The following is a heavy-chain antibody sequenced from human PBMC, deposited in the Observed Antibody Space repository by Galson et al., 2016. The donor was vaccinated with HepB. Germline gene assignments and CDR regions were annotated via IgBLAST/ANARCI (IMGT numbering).Heavy chain of an antibody. CDR2: IGSRSSPI. J-gene: IGHJ4*02. Sequence: SLRLSCAASGFTFSSYALNWVRQAPGKGLEWVSYIGSRSSPIHYADFVKGRFTISRDNAKNSLYLQMNSLRDEDTAVYYCARVDEGYYYLIDYWGQGTLVTVSS. D-gene: IGHD3-22*01. V-gene: IGHV3-48*02. CDR1: GFTFSSYA. CDR3: ARVDEGYYYLIDY.